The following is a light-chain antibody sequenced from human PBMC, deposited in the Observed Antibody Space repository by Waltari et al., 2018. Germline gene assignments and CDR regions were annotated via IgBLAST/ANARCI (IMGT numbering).Light chain of an antibody. CDR1: PSVLYSSNNKNY. Sequence: DIVMTQSPDSLAVSLGERATINCTPSPSVLYSSNNKNYLAWYQQKPGQPPKLLIYWASTRESGVPDRFSGSGSGTDFTLTISSLQAEDVAVYYCQQYYSTPPTFGPGTKVDIK. CDR2: WAS. V-gene: IGKV4-1*01. J-gene: IGKJ3*01. CDR3: QQYYSTPPT.